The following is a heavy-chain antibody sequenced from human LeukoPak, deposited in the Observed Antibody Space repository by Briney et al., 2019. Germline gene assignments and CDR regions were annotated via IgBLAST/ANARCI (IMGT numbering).Heavy chain of an antibody. J-gene: IGHJ5*02. CDR2: ISSSSSYI. D-gene: IGHD3-16*01. CDR1: GFTFSSYS. V-gene: IGHV3-21*01. Sequence: GGSLRLSCAASGFTFSSYSMNWVRQAPGKGLEWVSSISSSSSYIYYADSVKGRFTISRDNAKNSLYLQMNSLRAEDTAVYYCARGPVLGGHWFDPWGQGTLVTVSS. CDR3: ARGPVLGGHWFDP.